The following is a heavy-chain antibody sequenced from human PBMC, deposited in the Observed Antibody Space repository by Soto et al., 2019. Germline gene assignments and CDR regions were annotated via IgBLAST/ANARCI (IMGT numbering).Heavy chain of an antibody. D-gene: IGHD3-3*01. CDR2: LYYSGST. CDR1: GGSISSSSYY. CDR3: ATLAYDFWSPATIDY. V-gene: IGHV4-39*01. Sequence: SETLSLTCTVSGGSISSSSYYWGRIRQPPGKGLEWIGSLYYSGSTYYNPSLKSRVTISVDTSKNQFSLKLSSVTAADTAVYYCATLAYDFWSPATIDYWGQGTLVTVSS. J-gene: IGHJ4*02.